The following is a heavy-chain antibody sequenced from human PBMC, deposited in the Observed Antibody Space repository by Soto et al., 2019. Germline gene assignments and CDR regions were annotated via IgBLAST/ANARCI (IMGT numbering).Heavy chain of an antibody. CDR3: ARDAYDSSGYYLPAEYFQH. D-gene: IGHD3-22*01. V-gene: IGHV1-69*06. CDR2: IIPIFGTA. CDR1: GVTFSSYA. Sequence: SVKVSCKASGVTFSSYAISWVRQAPGQGLEWMGGIIPIFGTANYAQKFQGRVTITADKSTSTAYMELSSLRSEDTAVYYCARDAYDSSGYYLPAEYFQHWGQGTLVTVSS. J-gene: IGHJ1*01.